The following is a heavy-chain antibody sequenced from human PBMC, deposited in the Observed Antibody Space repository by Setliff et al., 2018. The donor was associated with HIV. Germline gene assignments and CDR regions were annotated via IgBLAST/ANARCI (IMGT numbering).Heavy chain of an antibody. Sequence: SETLSLTCTVSGGYISSDDYYWSWIRQHPGKGLEWIGYIDYSGSAFYNPSLKSRITISVDTSKNQFSLRMKSVTAADTAMYYCAREGKTAMVTKYFDYWGQGTMVTVSS. J-gene: IGHJ4*02. CDR1: GGYISSDDYY. CDR3: AREGKTAMVTKYFDY. V-gene: IGHV4-31*03. D-gene: IGHD5-18*01. CDR2: IDYSGSA.